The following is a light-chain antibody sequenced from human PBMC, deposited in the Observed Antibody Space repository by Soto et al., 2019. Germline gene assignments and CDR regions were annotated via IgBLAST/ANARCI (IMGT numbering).Light chain of an antibody. V-gene: IGLV1-40*01. CDR3: QSYDSSLSGYV. CDR1: SSNIGAGYD. CDR2: GNS. Sequence: QSVLTQPPSVSGAPGQRVTISCTGSSSNIGAGYDVHWYHQLPGTAPKLLIYGNSNRPSGVPDRFSGSKSGTSASLATTGLQAEDEADYYCQSYDSSLSGYVFGTGTKLTVL. J-gene: IGLJ1*01.